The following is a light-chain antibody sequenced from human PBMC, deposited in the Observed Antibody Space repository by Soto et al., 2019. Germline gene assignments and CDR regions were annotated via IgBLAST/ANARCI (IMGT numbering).Light chain of an antibody. CDR1: SSNIGTNT. Sequence: QSVLTQPPSASGTPGQRVTISCSGSSSNIGTNTVIWYQQLPGAAPKRLIYSDNQRPSGVPDRFSGSKSGTSASLAISGLHSEDEADYYCAAWDVSLVVFGGGTKLTVL. V-gene: IGLV1-44*01. CDR3: AAWDVSLVV. J-gene: IGLJ2*01. CDR2: SDN.